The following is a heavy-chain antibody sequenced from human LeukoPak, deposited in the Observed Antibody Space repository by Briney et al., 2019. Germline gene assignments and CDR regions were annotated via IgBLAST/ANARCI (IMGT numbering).Heavy chain of an antibody. Sequence: SETLSLTCTVSGGSISSGSYYWSWIRQPPGKGLEWIGYIYYSGSTNYNPSLKSRVTISVDTSKNQFSLKLSSVTAADTAVFYCARFPLTGYIGVDYWGQGTLVTVSS. CDR2: IYYSGST. J-gene: IGHJ4*02. CDR3: ARFPLTGYIGVDY. V-gene: IGHV4-61*01. CDR1: GGSISSGSYY. D-gene: IGHD3-9*01.